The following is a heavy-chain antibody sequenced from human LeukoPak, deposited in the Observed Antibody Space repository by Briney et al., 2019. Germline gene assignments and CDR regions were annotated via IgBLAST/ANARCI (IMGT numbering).Heavy chain of an antibody. V-gene: IGHV4-59*12. CDR2: IYYSGST. D-gene: IGHD6-13*01. Sequence: PSETLSLTCTVSGGSISSYYWSWIRQPPGKGLEWIGYIYYSGSTNYNPSLKSRVTISVDTSKNQFSLKLSSVTAADTAVYYCARGRAAAGQRNYYYYYGMDVWGQGTTVTVSS. J-gene: IGHJ6*02. CDR1: GGSISSYY. CDR3: ARGRAAAGQRNYYYYYGMDV.